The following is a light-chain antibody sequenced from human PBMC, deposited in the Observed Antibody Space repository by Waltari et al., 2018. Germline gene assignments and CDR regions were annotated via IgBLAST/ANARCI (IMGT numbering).Light chain of an antibody. V-gene: IGLV1-44*01. CDR2: SNN. CDR1: SSNIGSNA. Sequence: QSVLTQPPPASGTPGPRVTISCSGSSSNIGSNAVNWYQQLPGTAPKLLIYSNNQRPSGIPDRFSGSKSGTSASLAISGLQSEDEADYYCATWDDNLNGVIFGGGTKLTVL. J-gene: IGLJ2*01. CDR3: ATWDDNLNGVI.